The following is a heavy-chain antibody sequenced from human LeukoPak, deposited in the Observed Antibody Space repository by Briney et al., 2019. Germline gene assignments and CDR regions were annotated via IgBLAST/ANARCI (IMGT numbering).Heavy chain of an antibody. J-gene: IGHJ3*02. Sequence: ECPKISCKGSGYSFTSYWISWVRQMPGKGLEWMGRIDPSDSCTNYSASFQGHVTISADKSISTAYLQWSSLKASDTAMYYCARPRNYGDAFDIWGQGTMVTVSS. CDR3: ARPRNYGDAFDI. CDR2: IDPSDSCT. CDR1: GYSFTSYW. D-gene: IGHD4-11*01. V-gene: IGHV5-10-1*01.